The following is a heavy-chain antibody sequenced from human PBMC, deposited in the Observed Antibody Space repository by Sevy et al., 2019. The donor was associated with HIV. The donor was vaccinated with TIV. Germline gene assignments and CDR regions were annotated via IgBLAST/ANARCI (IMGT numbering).Heavy chain of an antibody. CDR2: IYTSGST. CDR1: GGSISSGSYY. D-gene: IGHD3-22*01. J-gene: IGHJ6*03. V-gene: IGHV4-61*02. Sequence: SETLSLTCTVSGGSISSGSYYWSWIRQPAGKGLEWIGRIYTSGSTNYNPSLKSRVTISVDTSKNKFSLRLSSVTAADTAVYYWARVKGYYDSSGYSPDYYYYYYMDVWGKGTTVTVSS. CDR3: ARVKGYYDSSGYSPDYYYYYYMDV.